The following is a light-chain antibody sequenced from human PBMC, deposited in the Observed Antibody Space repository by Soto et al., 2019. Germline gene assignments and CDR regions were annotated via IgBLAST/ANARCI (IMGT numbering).Light chain of an antibody. CDR1: QSVSAS. J-gene: IGKJ2*01. V-gene: IGKV3-11*01. CDR3: QQRSNWPYT. Sequence: EIVLTQSPATLSLSPGERATLSCRASQSVSASLGWYQQKPGQAPRLLIYDAANRATGIPGRFSGSGSGTDFTLTISNLEPEDFAVYYCQQRSNWPYTFGQGTKLDI. CDR2: DAA.